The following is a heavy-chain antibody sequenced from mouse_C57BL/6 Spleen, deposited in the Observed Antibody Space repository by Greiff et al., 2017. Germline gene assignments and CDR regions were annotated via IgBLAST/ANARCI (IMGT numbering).Heavy chain of an antibody. J-gene: IGHJ4*01. V-gene: IGHV14-2*01. Sequence: EVKLQESGAELVKPGASVKLSCTASGFNITDYYMHWVKQRTEQGLEWIGRIDPEDGETKYAPKFQGKATITADTSSNTAYLQLSSLTSEDTAVYYCARERDAMDYWGQGTSVTVSS. CDR2: IDPEDGET. CDR3: ARERDAMDY. CDR1: GFNITDYY.